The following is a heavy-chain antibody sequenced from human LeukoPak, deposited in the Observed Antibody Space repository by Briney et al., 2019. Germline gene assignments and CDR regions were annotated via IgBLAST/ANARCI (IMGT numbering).Heavy chain of an antibody. J-gene: IGHJ4*02. CDR2: IIPIFGIA. CDR3: ARSYSGYDFLGPYYFDY. D-gene: IGHD5-12*01. CDR1: GGTFSSCA. V-gene: IGHV1-69*04. Sequence: ASVKVSCKASGGTFSSCAISWVRQAPGQGLEWMGRIIPIFGIANYAQKFQGRVTITADKSTSTAYMELSSLRSEDTAVYYCARSYSGYDFLGPYYFDYWGQGTLVTVSS.